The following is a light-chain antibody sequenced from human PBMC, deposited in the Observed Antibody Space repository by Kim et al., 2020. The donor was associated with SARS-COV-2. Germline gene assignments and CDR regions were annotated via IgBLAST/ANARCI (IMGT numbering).Light chain of an antibody. Sequence: CPGEGVTLSCRASQRVSNNYLAWYQQRPGQAPRLLIYGASIRATGIPDRFSGSGSATDFTLTISRLEPEDFAVYFCQKYDWTSSTFGQGTKVDIK. CDR1: QRVSNNY. V-gene: IGKV3-20*01. J-gene: IGKJ1*01. CDR2: GAS. CDR3: QKYDWTSST.